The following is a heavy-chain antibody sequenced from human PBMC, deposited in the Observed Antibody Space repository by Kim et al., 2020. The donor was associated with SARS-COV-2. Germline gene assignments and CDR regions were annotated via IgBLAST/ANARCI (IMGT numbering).Heavy chain of an antibody. CDR3: ARPAAADENWFDP. D-gene: IGHD6-13*01. V-gene: IGHV1-3*01. J-gene: IGHJ5*02. Sequence: YSQKFQGRVTITRDTSASTAYMELSSLRSEDTAVYYWARPAAADENWFDPWGQGTLVTVSS.